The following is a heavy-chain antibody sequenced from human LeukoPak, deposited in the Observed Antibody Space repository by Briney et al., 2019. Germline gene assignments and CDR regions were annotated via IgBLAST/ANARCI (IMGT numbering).Heavy chain of an antibody. CDR1: GFTFSNYW. V-gene: IGHV3-74*01. CDR2: INSDGSST. Sequence: GGSLRLSCAASGFTFSNYWMHWVRQAPGKGLVWVSRINSDGSSTDYADSVEGRFTISRDNAKNTLYLQMNSLRAGDTAVYYCARDGFCSAGRCYGMDVWGQGTTVTVSS. CDR3: ARDGFCSAGRCYGMDV. D-gene: IGHD2-15*01. J-gene: IGHJ6*02.